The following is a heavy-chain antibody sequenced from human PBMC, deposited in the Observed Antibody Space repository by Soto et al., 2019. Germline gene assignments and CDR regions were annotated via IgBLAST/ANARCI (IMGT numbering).Heavy chain of an antibody. J-gene: IGHJ5*02. CDR2: IHAGNGDT. V-gene: IGHV1-3*01. CDR3: ARVPRYTSDIVEVPAVMFDDWFVP. D-gene: IGHD2-2*01. CDR1: GYTFSSYA. Sequence: QVQRVQSGAEVKKPGASVKVSCKASGYTFSSYAVQWVRQAPGQSLEWIGWIHAGNGDTKYSQKFHGRVTLTRDTSANTAYMDLSSLRSEDTAVYYCARVPRYTSDIVEVPAVMFDDWFVPWGQGTLVTVSS.